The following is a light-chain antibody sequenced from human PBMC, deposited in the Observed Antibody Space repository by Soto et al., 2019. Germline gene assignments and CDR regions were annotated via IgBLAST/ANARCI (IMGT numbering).Light chain of an antibody. Sequence: AIQLTQSPSSLSASVGDRVTITCLASQGISSALAWYQQKPGKAPKLLIYDASSLESGVPSRFSGSGSGTDLTLTISSLQPEDFATDSCQQFNSYPPWTFGQGTKLDIK. CDR1: QGISSA. J-gene: IGKJ2*02. CDR3: QQFNSYPPWT. CDR2: DAS. V-gene: IGKV1-13*02.